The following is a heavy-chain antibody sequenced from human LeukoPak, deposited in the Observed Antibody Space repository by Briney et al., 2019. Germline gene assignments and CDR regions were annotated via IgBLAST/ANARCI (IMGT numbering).Heavy chain of an antibody. Sequence: SETLSLTCTVSDGSISNHYWSWIRQPPGKGLEWIGNINYSGSTKDNPSIKSRVVMSVDTSKNQFSLKLSSVTAADTAVYYCAKDIYGSGSYYGNGLDVWGRGTTVTVSS. D-gene: IGHD3-10*01. CDR3: AKDIYGSGSYYGNGLDV. CDR2: INYSGST. J-gene: IGHJ6*02. V-gene: IGHV4-59*11. CDR1: DGSISNHY.